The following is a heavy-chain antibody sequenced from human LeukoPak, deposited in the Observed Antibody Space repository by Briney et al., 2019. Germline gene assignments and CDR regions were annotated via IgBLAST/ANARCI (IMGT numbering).Heavy chain of an antibody. V-gene: IGHV4-61*02. Sequence: SQTLSLTCTVSGGSISSGSYYWRWIRQPAGKGLEWIGRIYTSGSTNYNPSLKSRVTISVDTSKNQFSLKLSSVTAADTAVYYCARDLSGDHYYYYYYMDVWGKGTTVTVSS. CDR3: ARDLSGDHYYYYYYMDV. CDR1: GGSISSGSYY. D-gene: IGHD7-27*01. J-gene: IGHJ6*03. CDR2: IYTSGST.